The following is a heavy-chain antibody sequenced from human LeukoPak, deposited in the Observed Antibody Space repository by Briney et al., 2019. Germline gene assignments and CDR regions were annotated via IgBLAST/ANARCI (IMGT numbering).Heavy chain of an antibody. J-gene: IGHJ6*03. CDR1: GFTFSSDA. CDR3: AKTPTDYYYMDV. V-gene: IGHV3-23*01. CDR2: ISGSGGST. Sequence: PGGSLRLSCAASGFTFSSDAMSWVRQAPGKGLEWVSAISGSGGSTYYADSVKGRFTISRDNSKNTLYLQMNSLRAEDTAVYYCAKTPTDYYYMDVWGKGTTVTVSS.